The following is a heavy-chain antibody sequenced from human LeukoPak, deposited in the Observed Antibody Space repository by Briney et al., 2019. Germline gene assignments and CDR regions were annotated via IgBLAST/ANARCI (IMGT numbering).Heavy chain of an antibody. Sequence: SETLSLTCTVSGGSISSSSYYWGWIRQPPGKGLEWIGSIYYSGSTYYNPSLKSRVTISVDTSKNQFSLKLSSVTAADTAVYYCARDSRMAKSFDYWGQGTLVTVSS. CDR1: GGSISSSSYY. CDR2: IYYSGST. V-gene: IGHV4-39*07. CDR3: ARDSRMAKSFDY. J-gene: IGHJ4*02. D-gene: IGHD5-24*01.